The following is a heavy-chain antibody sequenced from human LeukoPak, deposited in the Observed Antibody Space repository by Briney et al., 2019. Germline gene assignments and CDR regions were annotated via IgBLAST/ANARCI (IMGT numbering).Heavy chain of an antibody. CDR1: GGSISSSSYY. J-gene: IGHJ4*02. CDR3: AGQTGSGLFILP. Sequence: SETLSLTCTVSGGSISSSSYYWGWIRQPPGKGLEWIGSIYYSGSTYYNPSLKSRVTISVDTSKNQFSLKLTSVTAADTAVYYCAGQTGSGLFILPGGQGTLVTVSS. D-gene: IGHD3/OR15-3a*01. V-gene: IGHV4-39*01. CDR2: IYYSGST.